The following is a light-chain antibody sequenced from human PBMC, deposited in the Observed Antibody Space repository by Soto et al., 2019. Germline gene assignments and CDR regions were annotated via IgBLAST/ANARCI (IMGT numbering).Light chain of an antibody. Sequence: ENVLTQSPASLSSFPCDRVTLSCRASQYINTRLAWYQHRPGQAPRLLIYQTSIRAAGIPARFSASGTGTDFTLTISDVQPEDFAVYYCHQRQSWPRTFGQGTKVDI. CDR1: QYINTR. CDR3: HQRQSWPRT. J-gene: IGKJ1*01. CDR2: QTS. V-gene: IGKV3-11*01.